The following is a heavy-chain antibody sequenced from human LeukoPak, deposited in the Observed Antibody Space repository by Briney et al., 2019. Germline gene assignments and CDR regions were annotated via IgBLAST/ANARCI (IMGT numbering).Heavy chain of an antibody. Sequence: SSETLSLTCTVSGGSISSYYWSWIRQPPGKGLEWIGYIYYSGSTNYNPSLESRVTISVDTSKNQFSLKLRSVTVADSAVYFCARARGDSPRIYYMDVWGKGTTVTVSS. CDR3: ARARGDSPRIYYMDV. J-gene: IGHJ6*03. CDR1: GGSISSYY. CDR2: IYYSGST. D-gene: IGHD3-16*01. V-gene: IGHV4-59*08.